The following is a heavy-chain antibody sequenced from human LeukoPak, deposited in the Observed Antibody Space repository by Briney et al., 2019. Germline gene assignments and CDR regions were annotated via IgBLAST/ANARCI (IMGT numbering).Heavy chain of an antibody. CDR3: GRGAGERDYYYYMDV. J-gene: IGHJ6*03. Sequence: GASVKVSCKASGGTFSSYAISWVRQAPGQGLEWMGGIIPIFGTANYAQKFQGRVTISADESTSTAYMELSSLRSEDTAVYYGGRGAGERDYYYYMDVWGKGSTVTVCS. CDR1: GGTFSSYA. D-gene: IGHD4-17*01. CDR2: IIPIFGTA. V-gene: IGHV1-69*13.